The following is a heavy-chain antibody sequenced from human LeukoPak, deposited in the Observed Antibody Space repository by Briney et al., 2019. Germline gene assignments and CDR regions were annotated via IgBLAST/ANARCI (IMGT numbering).Heavy chain of an antibody. Sequence: PGGFLRLSCAASGFTFSSYAMSWVRQAPGKGLEWVSAISGSGGSTYYADSVKGRFTISRDNSKNTLYLQMNSLRAEDTAVYYCAKGPRGSGSLTYFDYWGQGTLVTVSS. CDR1: GFTFSSYA. D-gene: IGHD1-26*01. J-gene: IGHJ4*02. V-gene: IGHV3-23*01. CDR2: ISGSGGST. CDR3: AKGPRGSGSLTYFDY.